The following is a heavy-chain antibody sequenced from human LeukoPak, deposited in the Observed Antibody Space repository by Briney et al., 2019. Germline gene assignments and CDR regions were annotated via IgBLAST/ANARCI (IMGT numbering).Heavy chain of an antibody. CDR2: IKPSSGGT. J-gene: IGHJ4*02. Sequence: ASVKVSCKASGYTFIGYYIHWVRQAPGQGLEWMGWIKPSSGGTNYAQKFQGRVTMTRDTSISTAYMELSRLGSDDTAVYYCARGGGIAPGDFDYWGQGTLVTVSS. CDR1: GYTFIGYY. V-gene: IGHV1-2*02. D-gene: IGHD6-25*01. CDR3: ARGGGIAPGDFDY.